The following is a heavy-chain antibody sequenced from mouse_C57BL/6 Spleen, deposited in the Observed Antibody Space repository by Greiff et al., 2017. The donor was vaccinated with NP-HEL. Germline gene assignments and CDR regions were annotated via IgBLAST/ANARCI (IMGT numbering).Heavy chain of an antibody. CDR3: SSCPYGCSYGYY. Sequence: VQLQQPGAELVKPGASVKLSCKASGYTFTSYWMHWVKQRPGQGLEWIGMIHPNSGSTNYNEKFKSKATLPADKSSSTAYMQLSSLTSEDAAVDYCSSCPYGCSYGYYWGKGTTLTVSS. J-gene: IGHJ2*01. D-gene: IGHD1-1*01. CDR2: IHPNSGST. V-gene: IGHV1-64*01. CDR1: GYTFTSYW.